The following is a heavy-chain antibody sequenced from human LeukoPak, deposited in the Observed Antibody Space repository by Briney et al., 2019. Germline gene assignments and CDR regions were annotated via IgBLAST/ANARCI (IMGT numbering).Heavy chain of an antibody. CDR2: IIPIFGTA. Sequence: ASVKVSCKASGGTFSSYAISCVRQAPGQGLEWMGGIIPIFGTANYAQKFQGRVTITADESTSTAYMELSSLRSEDTAVYYCARPTRLRFLEWLSSGAFDIWGQGTMVTVSS. J-gene: IGHJ3*02. CDR3: ARPTRLRFLEWLSSGAFDI. V-gene: IGHV1-69*13. CDR1: GGTFSSYA. D-gene: IGHD3-3*01.